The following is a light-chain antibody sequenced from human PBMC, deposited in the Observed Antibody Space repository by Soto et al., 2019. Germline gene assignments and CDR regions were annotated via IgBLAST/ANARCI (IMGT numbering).Light chain of an antibody. CDR3: SSYTSSSTV. CDR2: EVS. Sequence: QSALTQPASVSGSPGKSITTACTGTSSDVGGYNYVSWYQQHPGKAPKLMIYEVSNRPSGVSNRFSGSKSGNTASLTISGIQDEHEADYYCSSYTSSSTVFGTGTKVTVL. CDR1: SSDVGGYNY. V-gene: IGLV2-14*01. J-gene: IGLJ1*01.